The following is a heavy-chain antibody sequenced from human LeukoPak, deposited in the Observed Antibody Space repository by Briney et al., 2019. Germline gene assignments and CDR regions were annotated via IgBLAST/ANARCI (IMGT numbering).Heavy chain of an antibody. CDR3: AKSPDSSSWYEDYYFDY. CDR1: GFTFSSYG. D-gene: IGHD6-13*01. V-gene: IGHV3-23*01. J-gene: IGHJ4*02. Sequence: PGGSLRLSCAASGFTFSSYGMSWVRQAPGKGLEWVSAISGSGGSTYYADSVKGRFTISRDNSKNTLYLQMNSLRAEDTAVYYCAKSPDSSSWYEDYYFDYWGQGTLVTVSS. CDR2: ISGSGGST.